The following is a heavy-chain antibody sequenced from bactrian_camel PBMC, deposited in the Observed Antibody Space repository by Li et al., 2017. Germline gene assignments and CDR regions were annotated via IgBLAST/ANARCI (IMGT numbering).Heavy chain of an antibody. CDR3: VAGWWCGPKWTQAATYNF. CDR2: INTPTGMT. CDR1: GFTFNTAD. Sequence: VQLVESGGGLVQPGGSLRLSCAASGFTFNTADMSWFRQAPGKEREWVGGINTPTGMTYYVDSFEGRFTISQDKPRTVSLQMNSLKREDTAMYYCVAGWWCGPKWTQAATYNFWGQGTQVTVS. D-gene: IGHD3*01. J-gene: IGHJ4*01. V-gene: IGHV3S40*01.